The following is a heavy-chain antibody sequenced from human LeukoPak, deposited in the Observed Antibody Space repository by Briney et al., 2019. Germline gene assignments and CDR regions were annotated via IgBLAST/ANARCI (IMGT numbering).Heavy chain of an antibody. CDR3: ARTDPPYSSSWYLSALLFDY. D-gene: IGHD6-13*01. CDR2: IYYSGST. Sequence: SETLSLTCAVSGGSISSSNWWSWVRQPPGKGLEWIGSIYYSGSTYYNPSLKSRVTKSVDTSKNQFSLKLSSVTAADTAVYYCARTDPPYSSSWYLSALLFDYWGQGTLVTVSS. J-gene: IGHJ4*02. CDR1: GGSISSSNW. V-gene: IGHV4-4*02.